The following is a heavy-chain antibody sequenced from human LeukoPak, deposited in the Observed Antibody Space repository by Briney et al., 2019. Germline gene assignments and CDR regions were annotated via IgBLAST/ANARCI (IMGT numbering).Heavy chain of an antibody. CDR2: VYNSGST. V-gene: IGHV4-39*01. D-gene: IGHD6-19*01. Sequence: SQTLSLTCTVSGGSISSGDYYWSWIRQPPGKGLEWIGSVYNSGSTNYNPSLRSRVTISVDRSKNQFSLKLSSVTAADTAVYYCVRPHIIVAVAGTTWFDPWGQGTLVTVSS. CDR1: GGSISSGDYY. CDR3: VRPHIIVAVAGTTWFDP. J-gene: IGHJ5*02.